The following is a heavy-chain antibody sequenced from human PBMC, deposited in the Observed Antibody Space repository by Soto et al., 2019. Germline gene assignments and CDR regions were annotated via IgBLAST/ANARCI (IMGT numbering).Heavy chain of an antibody. CDR3: ARGGLEPFDY. V-gene: IGHV3-74*01. J-gene: IGHJ4*02. CDR2: INDYGTTI. CDR1: GFNLGSYW. Sequence: EVQLVESGGGLVQPGGSLRLSCAASGFNLGSYWMHWVRQAPGKGLVWVSRINDYGTTINYAESVEGRFTISRDDAKSEVYLQMNNPGAEDTAVYYCARGGLEPFDYWGQGALVTVSS. D-gene: IGHD1-1*01.